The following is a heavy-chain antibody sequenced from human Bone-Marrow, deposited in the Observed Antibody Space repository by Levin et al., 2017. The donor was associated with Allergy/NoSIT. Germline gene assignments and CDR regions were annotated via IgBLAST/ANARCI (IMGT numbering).Heavy chain of an antibody. J-gene: IGHJ4*02. CDR1: GFTISSNY. CDR3: LIPAWGY. D-gene: IGHD3-16*01. Sequence: GESLKISCAASGFTISSNYMSWVRQAPGKGLEWVSVIYSGGSTYYADSVKGRFTISRDNSKNTLYLQMNSLRAEDTAVYYCLIPAWGYWGQGTLVTVSS. CDR2: IYSGGST. V-gene: IGHV3-53*01.